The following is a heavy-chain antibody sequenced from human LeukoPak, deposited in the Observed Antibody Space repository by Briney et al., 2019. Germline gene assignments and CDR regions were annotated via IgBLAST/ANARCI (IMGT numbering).Heavy chain of an antibody. Sequence: SETLSLTCTVSGGSISDGSYYWGWIRQPPGKGLEGIGSINYSGTTYYNPSLKSRVTISLDTSKNQFSLQLNSATASDTAVFYCASQPTSVIGVDYWGQGILVTVSS. D-gene: IGHD4-11*01. CDR1: GGSISDGSYY. V-gene: IGHV4-39*01. CDR3: ASQPTSVIGVDY. CDR2: INYSGTT. J-gene: IGHJ4*02.